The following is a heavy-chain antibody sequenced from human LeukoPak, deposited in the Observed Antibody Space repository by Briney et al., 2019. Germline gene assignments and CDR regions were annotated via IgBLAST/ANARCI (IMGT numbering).Heavy chain of an antibody. CDR1: GYTFTNYD. V-gene: IGHV1-8*01. D-gene: IGHD5-12*01. CDR2: MNPNSGNT. J-gene: IGHJ4*02. CDR3: ARCLRSGYVPFDY. Sequence: ASVKVSCKASGYTFTNYDINWVRQAAGQGLEWMGWMNPNSGNTGYTQKFQGRVTMTWNPSISTAYMELSSLTSEDTAVYYCARCLRSGYVPFDYWGQGTLVTVSS.